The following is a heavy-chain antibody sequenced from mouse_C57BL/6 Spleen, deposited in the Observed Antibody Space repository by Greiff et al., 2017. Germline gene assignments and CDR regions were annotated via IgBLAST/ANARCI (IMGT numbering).Heavy chain of an antibody. Sequence: LQPGAELVRPGSSVKLSCKASGYTFTSYWMDWVKQRPGQGLEWIGNIYPSDSETHYNQKFKDKATLTVDKSSSTAYMQLSSLTSEDSAVYYGARGGYYGSYWYFDVWGTGTTVTVSS. D-gene: IGHD1-1*01. V-gene: IGHV1-61*01. CDR3: ARGGYYGSYWYFDV. CDR1: GYTFTSYW. CDR2: IYPSDSET. J-gene: IGHJ1*03.